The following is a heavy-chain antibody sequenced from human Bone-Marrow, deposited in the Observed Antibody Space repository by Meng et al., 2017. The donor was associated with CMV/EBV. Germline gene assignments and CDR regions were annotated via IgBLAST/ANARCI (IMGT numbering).Heavy chain of an antibody. J-gene: IGHJ6*02. CDR3: AREDIVVVPAAEPYYYYYGMDV. V-gene: IGHV1-2*02. CDR1: GYTFTGYY. CDR2: INPNSGGT. D-gene: IGHD2-2*01. Sequence: GESLKISCKGSGYTFTGYYMHWVRQAPGQGLEWMGWINPNSGGTNYAQKFQGRVTITADKSTSTAYMELSSLRSEDTAVYYCAREDIVVVPAAEPYYYYYGMDVWGQGTTDTVSS.